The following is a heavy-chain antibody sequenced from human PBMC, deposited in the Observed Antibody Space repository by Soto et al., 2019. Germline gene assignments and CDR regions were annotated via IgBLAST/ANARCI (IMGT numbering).Heavy chain of an antibody. J-gene: IGHJ5*02. CDR1: GFSLSTSGVG. Sequence: SGPTLVNPTQTLTLTCTFSGFSLSTSGVGVGWIRQPPGKALEWLALIYWDDDKRYSPSLKSRLTITKDTSKNQVVLTMTNMDPVDTATYYCAHARIAVAGPYNWFDPWGQGTLVTVSS. CDR2: IYWDDDK. CDR3: AHARIAVAGPYNWFDP. V-gene: IGHV2-5*02. D-gene: IGHD6-19*01.